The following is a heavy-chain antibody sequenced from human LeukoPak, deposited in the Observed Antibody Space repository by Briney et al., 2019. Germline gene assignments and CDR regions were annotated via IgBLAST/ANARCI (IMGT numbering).Heavy chain of an antibody. CDR1: GYTFTGYY. V-gene: IGHV1-2*02. D-gene: IGHD5-12*01. J-gene: IGHJ5*02. CDR3: ARAADSGYDWYNWFDP. CDR2: INPNSGGT. Sequence: ASVKVSCKASGYTFTGYYMHWVRQAPGQGLEWMGWINPNSGGTNYAQKFQGRVTMTRDTSISTAYMELSRLRSDDTAVYYCARAADSGYDWYNWFDPWGQGTLVTVSS.